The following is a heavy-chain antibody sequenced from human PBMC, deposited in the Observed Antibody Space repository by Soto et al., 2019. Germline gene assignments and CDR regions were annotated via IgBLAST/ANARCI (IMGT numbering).Heavy chain of an antibody. D-gene: IGHD1-1*01. J-gene: IGHJ3*02. CDR2: ISYDGSNK. CDR3: ANITDSWNGSDAFDI. CDR1: GFTLISYG. V-gene: IGHV3-30*18. Sequence: QVQLVESGGGVVKPGRSLRLYCAASGFTLISYGMHGVRQAPGKGLEWVAVISYDGSNKYYADSVKERFTISRDNSKNPLDLQMHSLRAEDTAVYYCANITDSWNGSDAFDIWGQGTRVTVSS.